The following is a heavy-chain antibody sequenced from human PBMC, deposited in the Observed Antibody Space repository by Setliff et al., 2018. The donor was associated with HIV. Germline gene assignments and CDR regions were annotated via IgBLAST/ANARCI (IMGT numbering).Heavy chain of an antibody. CDR3: ARVPYRSAWFSGGHDAFDI. Sequence: SVKVSCKASGGNFRSNSISWVRQAPGQGLEWMGGIIPIFGTANYAQKFQGRVTITADESTSTAYMEMRSLRSDDPAVYFCARVPYRSAWFSGGHDAFDIWGQGTMVTVSS. CDR1: GGNFRSNS. CDR2: IIPIFGTA. V-gene: IGHV1-69*13. D-gene: IGHD6-19*01. J-gene: IGHJ3*02.